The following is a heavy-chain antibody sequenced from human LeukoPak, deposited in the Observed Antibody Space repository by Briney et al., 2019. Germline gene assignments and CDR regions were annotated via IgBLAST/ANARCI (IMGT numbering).Heavy chain of an antibody. V-gene: IGHV4-30-4*01. CDR3: ARADYSGSPQGDFDY. J-gene: IGHJ4*02. CDR1: GGSISSGDYY. D-gene: IGHD1-26*01. CDR2: IYYSGST. Sequence: PSETLSLTCTVSGGSISSGDYYWSWIRQPPGKGLEWIGYIYYSGSTYYNPSLKSRVTISVDTSKNQFSLKLSSVTAADTAVYYCARADYSGSPQGDFDYWGQGTLVTVSS.